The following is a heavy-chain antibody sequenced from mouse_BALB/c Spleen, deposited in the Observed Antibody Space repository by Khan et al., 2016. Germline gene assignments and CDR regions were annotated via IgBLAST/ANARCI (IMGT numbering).Heavy chain of an antibody. D-gene: IGHD1-1*01. CDR3: ARWSYYYGSSYGWFAY. CDR2: INPNTGYT. CDR1: GYTFTDYW. J-gene: IGHJ3*01. Sequence: QVQLKESGAELAKPGASVKMSCKASGYTFTDYWMHWVKQRPGQGLEWIGYINPNTGYTEYNQKFKDKATLTADKSSSTAYMQLSSLTSEDSAFYSCARWSYYYGSSYGWFAYWGQGTLVTVSA. V-gene: IGHV1-7*01.